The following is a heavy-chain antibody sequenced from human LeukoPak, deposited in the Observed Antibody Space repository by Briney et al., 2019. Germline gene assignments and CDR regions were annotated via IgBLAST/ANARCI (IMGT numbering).Heavy chain of an antibody. Sequence: GGSLRLSCAAAGFTFSSYNMNWVRQTPGQGLEWVSSITSGSSHIYYADSVKGRFTISRDNAKSSLYLQMNSLRAEDTAVYYCARDPYSGSYGADYYYYMDVWGKGTTVTISS. D-gene: IGHD1-26*01. V-gene: IGHV3-21*01. CDR1: GFTFSSYN. CDR2: ITSGSSHI. J-gene: IGHJ6*03. CDR3: ARDPYSGSYGADYYYYMDV.